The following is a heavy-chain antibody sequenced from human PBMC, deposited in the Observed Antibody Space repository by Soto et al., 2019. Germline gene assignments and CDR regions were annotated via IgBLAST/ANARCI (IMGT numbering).Heavy chain of an antibody. CDR2: MNPNSGNT. J-gene: IGHJ2*01. V-gene: IGHV1-8*01. CDR1: GYTFTSYD. Sequence: ASVKVSCKASGYTFTSYDINWVRQATGQGLEWMGWMNPNSGNTGYAQKFQGRVTMTRNTSISTAYMELSSLRSEDTAVYYCARGQVWGYYYDRSGYYPYLDLWGRGTLVTVSS. CDR3: ARGQVWGYYYDRSGYYPYLDL. D-gene: IGHD3-22*01.